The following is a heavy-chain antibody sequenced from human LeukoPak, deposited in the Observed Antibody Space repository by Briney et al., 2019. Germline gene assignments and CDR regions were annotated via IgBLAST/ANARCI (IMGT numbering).Heavy chain of an antibody. V-gene: IGHV3-74*01. D-gene: IGHD2-8*02. CDR3: TGDALLEYCTGNDCYHTDF. J-gene: IGHJ4*02. CDR1: GFTFGNYW. Sequence: GGSLRLSCTASGFTFGNYWMHWVRQAPGKGLVWVSSINTDGSATSFADSVKGRFTISRHSAQNTVYLRMNSLTVEDTGVYYCTGDALLEYCTGNDCYHTDFWGQGILVTVSS. CDR2: INTDGSAT.